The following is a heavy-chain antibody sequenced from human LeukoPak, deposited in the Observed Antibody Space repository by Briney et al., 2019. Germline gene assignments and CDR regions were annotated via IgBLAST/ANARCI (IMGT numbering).Heavy chain of an antibody. V-gene: IGHV3-23*01. CDR3: AKSSYCSGTSCRPYYYYYMDV. J-gene: IGHJ6*03. Sequence: GGSLRLSCAASGFTFSSYAMSWVRQAPGKGLEWVSAISGSGGSTYYADSVKGRFTISRDNSKNTLYLQMNSLRAEDTAVYYCAKSSYCSGTSCRPYYYYYMDVWGKGTTVTVSS. D-gene: IGHD2-2*01. CDR1: GFTFSSYA. CDR2: ISGSGGST.